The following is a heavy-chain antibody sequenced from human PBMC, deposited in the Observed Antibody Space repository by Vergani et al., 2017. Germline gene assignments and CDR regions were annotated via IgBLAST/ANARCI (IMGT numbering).Heavy chain of an antibody. CDR1: GCTSSYYG. CDR3: ATKSCGTPGCQIGYFRE. V-gene: IGHV3-30*03. Sequence: QVHLVESGGGVVQPGRSLRLSCVVSGCTSSYYGMHWVRQAPGKGLEWVAVISYDGTQKYYADSVKGRFTISRDNSKSTLYLQMNNLRTEDTAVYYCATKSCGTPGCQIGYFREWGQGTLVTVSS. D-gene: IGHD1-1*01. J-gene: IGHJ1*01. CDR2: ISYDGTQK.